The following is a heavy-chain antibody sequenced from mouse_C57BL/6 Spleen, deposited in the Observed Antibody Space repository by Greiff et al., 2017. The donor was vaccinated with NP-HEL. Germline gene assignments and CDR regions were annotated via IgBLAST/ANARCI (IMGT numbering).Heavy chain of an antibody. Sequence: VQLQQSGPELVKPGASVKISCKASGYTFTDYYMNWVKQSHGKSLEWIGDINPNNGGTSYNQKFKGKATLTVDKSSSTAYMELRSLTSEDSEVYYCAGGGLLLFAYWGQGTLVTVSA. CDR2: INPNNGGT. V-gene: IGHV1-26*01. CDR3: AGGGLLLFAY. J-gene: IGHJ3*01. D-gene: IGHD2-3*01. CDR1: GYTFTDYY.